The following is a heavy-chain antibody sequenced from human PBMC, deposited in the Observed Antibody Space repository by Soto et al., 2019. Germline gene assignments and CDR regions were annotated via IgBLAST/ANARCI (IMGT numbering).Heavy chain of an antibody. CDR3: ARVLLQQLVTNVFDY. CDR1: GGSVSSGSYY. J-gene: IGHJ4*02. Sequence: QVQLQESGPGLVKPSETLSLTCTVSGGSVSSGSYYWSWIRQPQGKGLEWIGYIYYSGSTNYNPSLKSRVTISVDTSKNPFSLKLSSVTAADTAVYYCARVLLQQLVTNVFDYWGQGTLVTVSS. CDR2: IYYSGST. V-gene: IGHV4-61*01. D-gene: IGHD6-13*01.